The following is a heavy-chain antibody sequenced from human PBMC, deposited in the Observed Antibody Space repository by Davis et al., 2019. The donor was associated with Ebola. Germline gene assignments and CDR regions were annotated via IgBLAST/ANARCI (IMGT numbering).Heavy chain of an antibody. J-gene: IGHJ3*02. CDR1: GGSFSGYY. CDR3: ARDEGLPWAEAFDI. Sequence: SETLSLTCAVYGGSFSGYYWSWIRQPPGKGLEWIGEINHSGSTYYNPSLKSRVTISVDTSKNQFSLKLSSVTAADTAVYYCARDEGLPWAEAFDIWGQGTMVTVSS. CDR2: INHSGST. V-gene: IGHV4-34*01. D-gene: IGHD5-12*01.